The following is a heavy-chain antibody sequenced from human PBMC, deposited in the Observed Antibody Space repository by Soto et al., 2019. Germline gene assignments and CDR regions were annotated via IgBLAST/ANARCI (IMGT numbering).Heavy chain of an antibody. Sequence: ASVKVSCKASGYTFTSYGISWVRQAPGQGLEWMGWISAYNGNTNYAQKLQGRVTMTTDTSTSTAYMELRSLRSDDTAVYYCARGHVLRFLEWLPHYYYGMDVWGQGXTVTVYS. J-gene: IGHJ6*02. CDR3: ARGHVLRFLEWLPHYYYGMDV. CDR1: GYTFTSYG. V-gene: IGHV1-18*01. CDR2: ISAYNGNT. D-gene: IGHD3-3*01.